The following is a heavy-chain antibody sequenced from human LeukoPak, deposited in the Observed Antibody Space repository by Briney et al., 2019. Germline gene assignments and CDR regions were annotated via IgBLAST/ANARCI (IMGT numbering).Heavy chain of an antibody. D-gene: IGHD3-10*01. J-gene: IGHJ5*02. CDR1: GYTFTSYD. Sequence: ASVKVSCKASGYTFTSYDINWVRQATGQGLEWMGWMNPNSGNTGYAQKFQGRVTMTRNTSISTAYMELSSLRSEDTAVYYCARELRRARWFDPWGQGTLVTVSS. CDR2: MNPNSGNT. CDR3: ARELRRARWFDP. V-gene: IGHV1-8*01.